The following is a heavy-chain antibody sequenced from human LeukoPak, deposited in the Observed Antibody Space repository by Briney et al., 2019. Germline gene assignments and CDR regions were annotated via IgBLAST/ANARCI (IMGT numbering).Heavy chain of an antibody. J-gene: IGHJ6*02. V-gene: IGHV1-46*01. D-gene: IGHD3-22*01. CDR1: GYTFTSYY. Sequence: ASVTVSCKASGYTFTSYYMHWVRQAPGQGLEWMGIINPSGGSTGYAQKFQGRVTMTRDTSTSTVYMELSSLRSEDTAVYYCARGLLQNGMDVWGQGTTVTVSS. CDR3: ARGLLQNGMDV. CDR2: INPSGGST.